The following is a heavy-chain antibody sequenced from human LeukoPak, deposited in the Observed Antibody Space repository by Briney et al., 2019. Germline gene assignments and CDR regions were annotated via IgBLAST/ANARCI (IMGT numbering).Heavy chain of an antibody. D-gene: IGHD5-18*01. CDR3: ARPIQLWDTIGY. J-gene: IGHJ4*02. CDR1: GFTFSSYS. Sequence: GGSLRLSCAASGFTFSSYSMNWVRQAPGKGLEWVSYISSSGSTIYYADSVKGRFTISRGNAKNSLYLQMNSLRAEDTAVYYCARPIQLWDTIGYWGQGTLVTVSS. CDR2: ISSSGSTI. V-gene: IGHV3-48*01.